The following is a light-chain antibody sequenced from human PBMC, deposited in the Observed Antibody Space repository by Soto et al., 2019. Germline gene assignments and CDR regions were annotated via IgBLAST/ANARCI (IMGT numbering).Light chain of an antibody. CDR2: DAS. V-gene: IGKV3-15*01. J-gene: IGKJ1*01. CDR3: QQFHYWWT. Sequence: EIVMTQSPATLSVSPGERATLSCRASQNIDNKLVWYQQKPGQVPRLLIYDASTRATGIPARFSGSGSGTEFTLTISSLQSEDFAFYYCQQFHYWWTFGQGTKVDIX. CDR1: QNIDNK.